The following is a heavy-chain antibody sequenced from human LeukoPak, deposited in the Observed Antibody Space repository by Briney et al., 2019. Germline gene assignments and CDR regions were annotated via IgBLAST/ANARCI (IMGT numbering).Heavy chain of an antibody. Sequence: GGSLRLSCAASGFTVSSNYMSWVRQAPGKGLEWVSVIYSGGSTYYADSVKGRFTISRDNSKNTLYLQMNSLRAKDTAVYYCARKNYYDSSGYHGYFQHWGQGTLVTVSS. J-gene: IGHJ1*01. V-gene: IGHV3-66*01. D-gene: IGHD3-22*01. CDR3: ARKNYYDSSGYHGYFQH. CDR1: GFTVSSNY. CDR2: IYSGGST.